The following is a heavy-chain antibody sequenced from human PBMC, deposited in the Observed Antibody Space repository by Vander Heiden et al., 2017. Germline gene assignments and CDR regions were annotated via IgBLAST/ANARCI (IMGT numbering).Heavy chain of an antibody. CDR1: FSSYG. J-gene: IGHJ4*02. D-gene: IGHD3-10*01. CDR2: ISYDGSNK. CDR3: AKDARGRFGELSEHDY. Sequence: FSSYGMHWVRQAPGKGLEWVAVISYDGSNKCYADSVKGRFTISRDNSKNTLYLQMNSLRAEDTAVYYCAKDARGRFGELSEHDYWGQGTLVTVSS. V-gene: IGHV3-30*18.